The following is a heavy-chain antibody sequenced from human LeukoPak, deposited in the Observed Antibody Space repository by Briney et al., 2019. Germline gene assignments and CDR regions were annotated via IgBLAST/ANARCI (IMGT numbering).Heavy chain of an antibody. Sequence: SETLSLTCTVSGVSISSGDYYWSWIRQPPGKGLEWIGYIYYSGSTYYNPSLKSRVTISVDTSKNQFSLKLSSVTAADTAVYYCARDVIAAAGEGYFDYWGQGTLVTVSS. J-gene: IGHJ4*02. CDR2: IYYSGST. V-gene: IGHV4-30-4*08. CDR3: ARDVIAAAGEGYFDY. D-gene: IGHD6-13*01. CDR1: GVSISSGDYY.